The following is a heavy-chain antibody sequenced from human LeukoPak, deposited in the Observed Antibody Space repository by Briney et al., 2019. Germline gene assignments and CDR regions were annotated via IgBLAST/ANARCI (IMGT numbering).Heavy chain of an antibody. D-gene: IGHD3-22*01. CDR1: GGSFSGYY. Sequence: SETLSLTCAVYGGSFSGYYWSWIRQPPGKGLEWIGEINHSGSTNYNPSLKSRVTISVDTSKNQFSLKLSSVTAADTAVYYCARGFRYDSSGYNKGYFDYWAREPWSPSPQ. CDR3: ARGFRYDSSGYNKGYFDY. V-gene: IGHV4-34*01. J-gene: IGHJ4*02. CDR2: INHSGST.